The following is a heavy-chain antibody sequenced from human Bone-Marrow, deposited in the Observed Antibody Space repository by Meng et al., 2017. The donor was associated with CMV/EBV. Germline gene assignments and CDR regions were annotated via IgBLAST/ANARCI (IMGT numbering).Heavy chain of an antibody. CDR2: ISAYNGNT. D-gene: IGHD1-1*01. V-gene: IGHV1-18*01. CDR1: GYTFTSSG. J-gene: IGHJ5*02. Sequence: CVACGYTFTSSGISWVRQAPGPGLEWMGWISAYNGNTNYAQKLQGRVTMTTDTSTSTAYMELRSLRSDDTAVYYCARATNWNDWFDPWGQGTLVTVSS. CDR3: ARATNWNDWFDP.